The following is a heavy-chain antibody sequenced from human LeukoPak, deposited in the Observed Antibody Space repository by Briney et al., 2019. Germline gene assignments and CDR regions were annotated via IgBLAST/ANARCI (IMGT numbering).Heavy chain of an antibody. CDR1: GGSFSGYY. Sequence: KPSETLSLTCAVYGGSFSGYYWSWIRQPPGKGLEWIGEINHSGSTNYNPSLKSRVTISVDTSKNQFSLKLSSVTAADTAVYYCARVGDVSDAFDIWGQGTMVTVSS. D-gene: IGHD3-10*01. V-gene: IGHV4-34*01. CDR2: INHSGST. CDR3: ARVGDVSDAFDI. J-gene: IGHJ3*02.